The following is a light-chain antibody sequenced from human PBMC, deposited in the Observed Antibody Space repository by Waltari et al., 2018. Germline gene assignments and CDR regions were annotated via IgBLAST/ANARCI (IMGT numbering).Light chain of an antibody. V-gene: IGLV3-25*03. CDR3: QSTDNSGTYVV. Sequence: SYELPQPPSVSVSPGQTARITRPGDALPRQYSFWYQQRSGQAPVLVIYKDTERPSGIPERFSGSSSGTRVTLTISGVQAQDEADYYCQSTDNSGTYVVFGGGTKLTVL. J-gene: IGLJ2*01. CDR1: ALPRQY. CDR2: KDT.